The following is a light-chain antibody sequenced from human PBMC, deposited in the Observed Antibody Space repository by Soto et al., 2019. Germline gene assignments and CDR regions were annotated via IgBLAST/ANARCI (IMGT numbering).Light chain of an antibody. V-gene: IGKV1-5*01. Sequence: DIQVTKSPSSLSASVADRVTIPCRASQSISRWLAWYQEKPGKAPKVLIYDASNLESGVPARFSGSGSGTDFTLTISSLQPEDFVPYYCQQSYSTPITFGQGTRLEIK. CDR2: DAS. CDR1: QSISRW. CDR3: QQSYSTPIT. J-gene: IGKJ5*01.